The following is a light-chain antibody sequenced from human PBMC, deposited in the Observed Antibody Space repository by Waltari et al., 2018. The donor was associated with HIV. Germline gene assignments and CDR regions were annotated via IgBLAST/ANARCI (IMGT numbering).Light chain of an antibody. CDR2: DVS. V-gene: IGKV3-15*01. J-gene: IGKJ2*01. CDR3: QQYKQLPPYI. CDR1: QSINTA. Sequence: EIVMTQSPATLSVSPGERATLSCRASQSINTALAWYQQKPGQAPRLLNYDVSTRATGVPPRFSGGGSGTEFTLTISGLQSEDFRVYYCQQYKQLPPYIFGQGTKLEI.